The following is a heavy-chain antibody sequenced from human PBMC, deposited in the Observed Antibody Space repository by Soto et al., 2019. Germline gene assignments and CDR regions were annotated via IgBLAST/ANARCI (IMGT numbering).Heavy chain of an antibody. CDR1: VVAISSGDYY. V-gene: IGHV4-30-4*01. CDR3: ARWNVDSGGDCYVIGFEP. D-gene: IGHD2-21*02. Sequence: PXETLSLTCTFSVVAISSGDYYCSWIGQPPWKGLEWIGYIYYSGSTYYNPSLKSRVTISVDTSKNQFSLKLSSVTAADTAVYYCARWNVDSGGDCYVIGFEPWGPGTLVTVSS. J-gene: IGHJ5*02. CDR2: IYYSGST.